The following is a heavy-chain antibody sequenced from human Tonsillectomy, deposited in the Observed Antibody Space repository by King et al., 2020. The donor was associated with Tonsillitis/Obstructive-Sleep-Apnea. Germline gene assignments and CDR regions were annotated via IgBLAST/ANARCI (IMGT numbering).Heavy chain of an antibody. V-gene: IGHV4-59*01. CDR2: IYYSGST. J-gene: IGHJ4*02. CDR3: ARDKGTQLWLRYFDY. CDR1: GGSISSYY. D-gene: IGHD5-18*01. Sequence: VQLQESGPGLVKPSETLSLTCTVSGGSISSYYWSWIRQPPGKGLEWIGYIYYSGSTNYNPSLKSRVTISVDTSKNQFSLKLSSVTAADTAVYYCARDKGTQLWLRYFDYWGQGTLVTVSS.